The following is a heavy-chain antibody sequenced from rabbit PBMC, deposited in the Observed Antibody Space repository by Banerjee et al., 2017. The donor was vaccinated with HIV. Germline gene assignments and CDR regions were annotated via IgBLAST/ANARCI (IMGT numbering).Heavy chain of an antibody. Sequence: QSLEESGGDLVKPGASLTLTCTASGFSFSSSYYMCWVRQAPGKGLEWIGCIYSDSDITYYASWAKGRFTISKTSSTTVTLQMTSLTAADTATYFCARYPYGSGAGFNLWGQGTLVTVS. D-gene: IGHD5-1*01. CDR1: GFSFSSSYY. J-gene: IGHJ4*01. CDR2: IYSDSDIT. CDR3: ARYPYGSGAGFNL. V-gene: IGHV1S40*01.